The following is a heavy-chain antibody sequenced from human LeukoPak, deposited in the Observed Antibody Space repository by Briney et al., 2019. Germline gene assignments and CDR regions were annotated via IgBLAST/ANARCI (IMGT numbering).Heavy chain of an antibody. CDR2: IIPILGTA. V-gene: IGHV1-69*04. CDR1: GGTFSSYA. J-gene: IGHJ4*02. Sequence: GASVKVSCKASGGTFSSYAISWVRQAPGQGLEWMGRIIPILGTANYAQKFQGRVTITADKSTSTAYMELSSLRSEDTAVYYCARVRGSYYSTDYWGQGTLVTVSS. D-gene: IGHD1-26*01. CDR3: ARVRGSYYSTDY.